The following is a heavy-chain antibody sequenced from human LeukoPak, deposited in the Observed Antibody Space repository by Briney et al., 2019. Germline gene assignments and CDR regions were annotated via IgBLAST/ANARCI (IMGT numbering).Heavy chain of an antibody. J-gene: IGHJ4*02. Sequence: KPSETLSLTCGVSGYSISSGYYWGWIRQPPGKGLEWIATIYHSGITYHNPSLKSRVSISVDTSKNEFSVNVRSVTAADTAVYYCARYVSSGFYFDYWGQGTLVTVSS. CDR2: IYHSGIT. D-gene: IGHD3-22*01. CDR3: ARYVSSGFYFDY. V-gene: IGHV4-38-2*01. CDR1: GYSISSGYY.